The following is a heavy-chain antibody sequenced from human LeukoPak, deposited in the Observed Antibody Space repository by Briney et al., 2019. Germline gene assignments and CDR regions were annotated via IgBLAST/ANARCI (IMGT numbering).Heavy chain of an antibody. CDR1: RYTFTIYG. D-gene: IGHD3-10*02. CDR2: ISAYNGNT. Sequence: ASVKVSSKASRYTFTIYGISLVRQAPRQGLEWMGWISAYNGNTNYAHKIQGRVTMTTDTSTSTAYMELRSLRSDDTAVYYCARDGIGSDYVRYFEYWGQGILVTVSS. J-gene: IGHJ4*02. CDR3: ARDGIGSDYVRYFEY. V-gene: IGHV1-18*01.